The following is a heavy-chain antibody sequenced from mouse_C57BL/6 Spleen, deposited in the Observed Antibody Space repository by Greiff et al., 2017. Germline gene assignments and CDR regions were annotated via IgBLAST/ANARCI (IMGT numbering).Heavy chain of an antibody. CDR3: ARDLCGVDY. CDR2: IYPGSGST. V-gene: IGHV1-55*01. Sequence: QVQLQQPGAELVKPGASVKMSCKASGYTFTSYWINWVKQRPGKGLEWIGDIYPGSGSTNYNEKFKCKGTLTVDTSSSTAYMQLSSLTSEDSAVSYCARDLCGVDYWGQGTTLTVSS. J-gene: IGHJ2*01. CDR1: GYTFTSYW.